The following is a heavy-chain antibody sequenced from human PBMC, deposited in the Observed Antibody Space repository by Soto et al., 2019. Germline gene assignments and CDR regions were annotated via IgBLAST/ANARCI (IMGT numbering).Heavy chain of an antibody. CDR2: ISWDASYA. CDR1: GFTFNDYA. CDR3: TRGPTGYWYFDL. Sequence: LRLSCTASGFTFNDYAMHWVRQTPGKGLEWVALISWDASYAYYSDSVQGRFTISRDNSKKSIYLEMSGLSAGDSALYYCTRGPTGYWYFDLWGRGTLVTVSS. V-gene: IGHV3-43D*04. J-gene: IGHJ2*01.